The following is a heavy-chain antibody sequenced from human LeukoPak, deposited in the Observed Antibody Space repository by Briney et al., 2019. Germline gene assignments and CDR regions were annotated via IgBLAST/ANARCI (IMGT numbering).Heavy chain of an antibody. V-gene: IGHV1-69*13. CDR1: GGTFSSYA. D-gene: IGHD6-19*01. CDR3: ARVAVAGYFDY. CDR2: IIPIFGAA. J-gene: IGHJ4*02. Sequence: SVKVSCKASGGTFSSYAISWVRQAPGQGLEWMGGIIPIFGAANYAQKFQGRVTITADESTSTAYMELSSLRSEDTAVYYCARVAVAGYFDYWGQGTLVSVSS.